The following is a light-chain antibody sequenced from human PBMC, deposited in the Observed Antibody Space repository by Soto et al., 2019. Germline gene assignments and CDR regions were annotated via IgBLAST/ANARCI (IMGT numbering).Light chain of an antibody. V-gene: IGKV3-15*01. CDR2: GAS. Sequence: ENVLTQSPGTLSLSPGERASLFCRASQSVSSSYLAWYQQRPGQAPRLLISGASTRATGVSARFSASGSGTDFTLTITSLQSEDFAVYYCQQYNLWPPITFGQGTRLEIK. J-gene: IGKJ5*01. CDR3: QQYNLWPPIT. CDR1: QSVSSS.